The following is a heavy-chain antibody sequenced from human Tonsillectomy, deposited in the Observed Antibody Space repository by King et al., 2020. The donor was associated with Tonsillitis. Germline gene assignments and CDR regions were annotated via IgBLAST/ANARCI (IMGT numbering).Heavy chain of an antibody. CDR2: IHYSGST. CDR3: ARVGGSGSQHNDY. V-gene: IGHV4-39*07. CDR1: GGSISSSSHY. J-gene: IGHJ4*02. Sequence: QLQVSGPGLVKPSETLSLTCTVSGGSISSSSHYWGWIRQPPGTGLEWIATIHYSGSTYYNPSLKSRVTMSVDTSKNQFSLKLSSVTAADTAVYYCARVGGSGSQHNDYWGQGTLVTVSS. D-gene: IGHD1-26*01.